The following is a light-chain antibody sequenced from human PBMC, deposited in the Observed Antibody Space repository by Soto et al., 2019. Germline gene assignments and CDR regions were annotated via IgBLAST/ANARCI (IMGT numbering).Light chain of an antibody. Sequence: DIQMTQSPSFVSASVGDRVTITSRASQGISSWLAWYQHKPGRAPKLLIHAASSLESGAPTRFRGSGSGTDFTLSVSSLQAEDFATYYCQQTTSFPLTFGGGTKVEIK. CDR3: QQTTSFPLT. V-gene: IGKV1-12*01. CDR1: QGISSW. CDR2: AAS. J-gene: IGKJ4*01.